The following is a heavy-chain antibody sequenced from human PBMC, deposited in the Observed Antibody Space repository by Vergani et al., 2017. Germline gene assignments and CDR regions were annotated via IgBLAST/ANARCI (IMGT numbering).Heavy chain of an antibody. CDR3: ARDENCSGGSCYFGLDY. Sequence: VQLVESGGGLIQPGGSLRLSCAASGFTVSSYAMHWVRQAPGKGLEWVAVISYDGSNKYYADSVKGRFTISRDNSKNTLYLQMNSLRAEDTAVYYCARDENCSGGSCYFGLDYWGQGTLVTVSS. CDR2: ISYDGSNK. CDR1: GFTVSSYA. D-gene: IGHD2-15*01. V-gene: IGHV3-30*04. J-gene: IGHJ4*02.